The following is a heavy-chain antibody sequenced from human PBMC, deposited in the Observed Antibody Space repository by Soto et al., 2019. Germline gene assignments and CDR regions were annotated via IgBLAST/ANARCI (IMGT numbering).Heavy chain of an antibody. CDR2: ISGSGGST. Sequence: PGGSLRLSCAASGFTFSSYAMSWVRQAPGKGLEWVSAISGSGGSTYYADSVKGRFTISRDNSKNTLYLQMNSLRAEDTAVYYCAKDPSNYDILTGYYGMDVWGQGTTV. CDR1: GFTFSSYA. CDR3: AKDPSNYDILTGYYGMDV. V-gene: IGHV3-23*01. J-gene: IGHJ6*02. D-gene: IGHD3-9*01.